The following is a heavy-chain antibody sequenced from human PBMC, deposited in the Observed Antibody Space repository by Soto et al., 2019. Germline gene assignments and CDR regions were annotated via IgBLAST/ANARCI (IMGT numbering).Heavy chain of an antibody. CDR1: VFTFSSYG. D-gene: IGHD1-1*01. J-gene: IGHJ6*02. V-gene: IGHV3-33*01. Sequence: PGGSLRLSCAASVFTFSSYGMHWVRQAPGKGLEWVAVIWYDGSNKYYADSVKGRFTISRDNSKNTLYLQMNSLRAEDTAVYYCARDHGTYYYYYGMDVWGQGTTVTVSS. CDR2: IWYDGSNK. CDR3: ARDHGTYYYYYGMDV.